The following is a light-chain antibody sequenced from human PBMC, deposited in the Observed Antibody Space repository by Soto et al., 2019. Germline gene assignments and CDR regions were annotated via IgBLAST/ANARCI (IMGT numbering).Light chain of an antibody. CDR1: QFLSSY. CDR2: DTS. Sequence: ELVLTQSPGTLSLSPGERATLSCRASQFLSSYLAWYQQIPGQPPRLLIYDTSNRVTGIPARFSGSRSGTDFTLTISSLEPEDFAVYFCHQRNKFGQGTRLEIK. CDR3: HQRNK. J-gene: IGKJ5*01. V-gene: IGKV3-11*01.